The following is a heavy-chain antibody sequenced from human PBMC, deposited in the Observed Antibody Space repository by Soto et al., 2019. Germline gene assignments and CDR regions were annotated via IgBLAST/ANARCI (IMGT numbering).Heavy chain of an antibody. CDR2: IYYSGST. J-gene: IGHJ6*02. D-gene: IGHD2-2*01. Sequence: SETLSLTCTVSGGSISSGGYYWSWIRQHPGKGLEWIGYIYYSGSTYYNPSLKSRVTISVDTSKNQFSLKLSSVTAADTAVYYCARDRGSHSSTSSCYYYGMDVWGQGTTVTVSS. CDR3: ARDRGSHSSTSSCYYYGMDV. V-gene: IGHV4-31*03. CDR1: GGSISSGGYY.